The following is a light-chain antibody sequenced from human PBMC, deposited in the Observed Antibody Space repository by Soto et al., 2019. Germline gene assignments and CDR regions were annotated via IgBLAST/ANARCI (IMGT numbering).Light chain of an antibody. V-gene: IGKV3-20*01. Sequence: EIVLTQFSGTLSLSPGQRATLSCRASQRLSASDIAWYQQKPGQAPKFLIYGVSSRATGIPDRFSGNGSGTDFTLTISRLEPEDFALYYCQHYVERSPITFGQGTRLEI. CDR2: GVS. CDR1: QRLSASD. CDR3: QHYVERSPIT. J-gene: IGKJ5*01.